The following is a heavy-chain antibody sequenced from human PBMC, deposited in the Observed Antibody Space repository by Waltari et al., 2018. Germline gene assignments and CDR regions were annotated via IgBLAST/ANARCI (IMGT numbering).Heavy chain of an antibody. D-gene: IGHD6-19*01. V-gene: IGHV1-3*01. CDR3: ARGSSVAGTGTDP. J-gene: IGHJ5*02. Sequence: QVQLVQSGAEVKKPGASVKVSCKASGYTFTSYARHWVRQAPGQRLEWMGWINSGNGNTKYSQKFQGRVTITRDTSASTAYMELSSLRSEDTAVYYCARGSSVAGTGTDPWGQGTLVTVSS. CDR2: INSGNGNT. CDR1: GYTFTSYA.